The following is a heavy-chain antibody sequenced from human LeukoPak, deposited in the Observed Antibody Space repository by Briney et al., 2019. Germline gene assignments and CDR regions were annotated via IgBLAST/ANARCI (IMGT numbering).Heavy chain of an antibody. CDR2: ISGSGGST. D-gene: IGHD3-10*01. V-gene: IGHV3-23*01. CDR3: AGAVDGSGSYLVDY. Sequence: PGGSLRLSCAASGFIFSNYAMTWVRQAPGKGLEWVSAISGSGGSTYYADSVKGRFTISRDNSKNTLYLQMNSLRAEDTAVYYCAGAVDGSGSYLVDYWGQGTLVTVSS. CDR1: GFIFSNYA. J-gene: IGHJ4*02.